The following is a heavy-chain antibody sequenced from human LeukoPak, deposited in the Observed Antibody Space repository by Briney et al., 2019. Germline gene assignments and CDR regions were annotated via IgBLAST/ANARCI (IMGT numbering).Heavy chain of an antibody. CDR1: GYTFTSYD. V-gene: IGHV1-8*01. CDR2: MNPNSGNT. Sequence: ASVKVSCKASGYTFTSYDINWVRQATGQGLEWMGWMNPNSGNTGYAQKFQGRVTMTRNTSISTAYMELSSLRSEDTAVYYCAKPLNHPSEDPAFDPWGQGTLVTVSS. CDR3: AKPLNHPSEDPAFDP. J-gene: IGHJ5*02.